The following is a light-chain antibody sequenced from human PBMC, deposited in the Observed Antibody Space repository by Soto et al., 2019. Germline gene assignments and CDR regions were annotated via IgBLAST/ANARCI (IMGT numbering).Light chain of an antibody. V-gene: IGKV4-1*01. CDR3: QQYYSTPLT. J-gene: IGKJ4*01. CDR1: QSLLYRSNSKNY. CDR2: WAS. Sequence: DIVMTQFPGSLAVSLGERATIKCKSSQSLLYRSNSKNYVAWYQRKPGQPPKLLIYWASARESGVPDRFSGGGSGTDFTLTINGLQAEDVATYYCQQYYSTPLTFGGGTKVEIK.